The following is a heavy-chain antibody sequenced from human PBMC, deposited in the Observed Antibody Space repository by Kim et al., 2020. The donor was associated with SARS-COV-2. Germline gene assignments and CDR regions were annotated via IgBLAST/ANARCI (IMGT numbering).Heavy chain of an antibody. Sequence: ASVKVSCKASGYIFTVHYIHWVRQAPGQGLEWMGRINPSENTTRYPQKFQGRVAMSRDTSTSTLYMELTSLTSEDTAVYYCARDRGTVANTGVCAMDVWGQGTTVTVSS. V-gene: IGHV1-46*01. J-gene: IGHJ6*02. D-gene: IGHD5-12*01. CDR2: INPSENTT. CDR3: ARDRGTVANTGVCAMDV. CDR1: GYIFTVHY.